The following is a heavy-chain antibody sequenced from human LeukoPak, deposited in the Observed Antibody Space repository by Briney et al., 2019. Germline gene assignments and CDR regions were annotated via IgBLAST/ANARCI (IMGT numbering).Heavy chain of an antibody. CDR2: ISGNSFWI. V-gene: IGHV3-21*01. CDR3: ARKVPSAQSDF. CDR1: GFTFSSYS. Sequence: PGGSLRPPCAVSGFTFSSYSMNWVRQAPGKGLEWVSAISGNSFWIYYADSVKGRFTISRDNAKNSLYLQMDSLRADDTAVYYCARKVPSAQSDFWGQGTLITVSS. J-gene: IGHJ4*02.